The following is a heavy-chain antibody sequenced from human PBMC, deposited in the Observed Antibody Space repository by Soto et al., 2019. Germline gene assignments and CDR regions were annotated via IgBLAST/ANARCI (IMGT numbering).Heavy chain of an antibody. J-gene: IGHJ4*02. CDR1: GYSFSSYA. D-gene: IGHD3-16*01. Sequence: QVQLVQSGAEVKKPGASVKVSCKASGYSFSSYAMHWVRQAPGQRLEWMGWINPGNGDTKYSQKFQGRVTISRDTSASTAYIDLTSLRSEDTAVYYCAKNGGGNYFDYWGQGTLVTVSS. CDR2: INPGNGDT. V-gene: IGHV1-3*01. CDR3: AKNGGGNYFDY.